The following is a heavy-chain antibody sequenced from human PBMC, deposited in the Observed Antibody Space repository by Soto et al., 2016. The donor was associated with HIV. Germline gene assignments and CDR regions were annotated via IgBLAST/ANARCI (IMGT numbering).Heavy chain of an antibody. D-gene: IGHD3-22*01. Sequence: EVKLVESGGGLVQPGGSLRLSCTASGFTFRTSWMHWVRQGPGKGLLWVSRISSDGYNINYADSVKGRFTISRDNAKNTLYLQMDSLRAEDTAVYYCARGYDIRGTGTLVTVSS. V-gene: IGHV3-74*01. CDR1: GFTFRTSW. J-gene: IGHJ4*02. CDR3: ARGYDI. CDR2: ISSDGYNI.